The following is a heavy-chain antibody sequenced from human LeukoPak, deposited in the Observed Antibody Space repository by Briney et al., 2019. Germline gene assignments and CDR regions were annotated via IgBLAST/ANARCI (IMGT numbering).Heavy chain of an antibody. D-gene: IGHD2-2*01. CDR1: GFXFSSYA. CDR2: ISSNGGST. V-gene: IGHV3-64D*09. CDR3: VKGYCSSISCYGDY. Sequence: GGSLRLSCSASGFXFSSYAIHWVRQAPGKGLEYVSAISSNGGSTYYADSVKGRVTISRDNSKNTLYLQMSSLRAEDTAVYYCVKGYCSSISCYGDYWGQGTLVTFSS. J-gene: IGHJ4*02.